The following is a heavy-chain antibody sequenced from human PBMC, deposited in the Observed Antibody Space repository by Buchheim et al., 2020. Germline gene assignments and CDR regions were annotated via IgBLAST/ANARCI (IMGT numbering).Heavy chain of an antibody. CDR1: GFTFSDYA. CDR3: ARQKTVWSGMDV. CDR2: ISGGGDST. Sequence: EVQLLESGGGWVQTGGSLRLSCAASGFTFSDYAMSWVRQFPGKGLEWVSAISGGGDSTSYAGSVKGRFSISRENSKTTLYFQMNSLRAEDTAVYYCARQKTVWSGMDVWGQGTT. D-gene: IGHD3-10*02. J-gene: IGHJ6*02. V-gene: IGHV3-23*01.